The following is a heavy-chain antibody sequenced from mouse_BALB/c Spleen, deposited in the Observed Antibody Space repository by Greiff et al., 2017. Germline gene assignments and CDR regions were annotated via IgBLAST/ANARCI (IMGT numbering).Heavy chain of an antibody. D-gene: IGHD2-1*01. V-gene: IGHV1-9*01. CDR2: ILPGSGST. CDR3: ARRRLGGNPLDY. CDR1: GYTFSSYW. Sequence: VKVVESGAELMKPGASVKISCKATGYTFSSYWIEWVKQRPGHGLEWIGEILPGSGSTNYNEKFKGKATFTADTSSNTAYMQLSSLTSEDSAVYYCARRRLGGNPLDYWGQGTTLTVSS. J-gene: IGHJ2*01.